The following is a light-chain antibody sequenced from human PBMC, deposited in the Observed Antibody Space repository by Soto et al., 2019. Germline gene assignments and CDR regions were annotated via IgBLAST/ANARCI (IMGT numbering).Light chain of an antibody. CDR1: SSDVGGYNY. CDR2: DVS. Sequence: QSALTQPASVSGSPGQSITISCTGTSSDVGGYNYVSWYQRHPDKAPKLMIYDVSNRPSGVSNRFSGSKSGNTASLTISGLQAADEATYYCSSYTRGSTRLVFGGGTKLTVL. CDR3: SSYTRGSTRLV. V-gene: IGLV2-14*03. J-gene: IGLJ2*01.